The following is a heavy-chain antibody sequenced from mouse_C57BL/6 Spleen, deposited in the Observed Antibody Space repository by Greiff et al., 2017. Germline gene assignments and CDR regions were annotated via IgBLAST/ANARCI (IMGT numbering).Heavy chain of an antibody. Sequence: VQLKQPGAELVKPGASVKLSCKASGYTFTSYGMHWVQQRPGRGLEWIGRIDRSSGGTKYNEKVKSRVTMSVDKPSSTPYMQLSSLTSEDSAVYYCARGAILPGYWGQGTTLTVSS. D-gene: IGHD1-1*01. V-gene: IGHV1-72*01. CDR1: GYTFTSYG. CDR3: ARGAILPGY. CDR2: IDRSSGGT. J-gene: IGHJ2*01.